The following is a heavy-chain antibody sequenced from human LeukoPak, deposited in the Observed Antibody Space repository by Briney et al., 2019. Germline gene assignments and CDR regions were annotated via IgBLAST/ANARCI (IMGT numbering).Heavy chain of an antibody. J-gene: IGHJ4*02. CDR1: GFTFSSYG. CDR3: AKSANYYDSSGYPYYFDY. CDR2: ISGSGGST. V-gene: IGHV3-23*01. D-gene: IGHD3-22*01. Sequence: GGSLRLSCAASGFTFSSYGMSWVRQAPGKGLEWVSAISGSGGSTYYADSVKGRFTISRDNSKNTLYLQMNSLRAEDTAVYYCAKSANYYDSSGYPYYFDYWGQGTLVTVSS.